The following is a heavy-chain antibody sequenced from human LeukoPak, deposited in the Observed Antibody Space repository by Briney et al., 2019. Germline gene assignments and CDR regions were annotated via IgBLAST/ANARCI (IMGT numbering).Heavy chain of an antibody. Sequence: SETLSLTCTVSGGSISSYYWSWIRQPPGKGLEWIGYIYYSGSTNYNPSLKSRVTISVDMSKNQFSLKLSSVTAADTAVYYCARADVELWFGELLSGYFDYWGQGTLVTVSS. D-gene: IGHD3-10*01. CDR1: GGSISSYY. CDR3: ARADVELWFGELLSGYFDY. CDR2: IYYSGST. V-gene: IGHV4-59*01. J-gene: IGHJ4*02.